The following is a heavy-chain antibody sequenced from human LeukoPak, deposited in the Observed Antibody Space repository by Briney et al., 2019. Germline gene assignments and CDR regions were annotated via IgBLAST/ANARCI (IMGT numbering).Heavy chain of an antibody. CDR2: IHPKTGVT. V-gene: IGHV1-2*02. J-gene: IGHJ4*02. CDR3: ARDHNWGPDY. Sequence: ASVKVSCKASGYNFTDHYLHWLRQAPGQELEWMAWIHPKTGVTNYAERFQGRLSLTRDTSISTLCMELNSLTSDDTAVYYCARDHNWGPDYWGQGTLVSVSS. D-gene: IGHD7-27*01. CDR1: GYNFTDHY.